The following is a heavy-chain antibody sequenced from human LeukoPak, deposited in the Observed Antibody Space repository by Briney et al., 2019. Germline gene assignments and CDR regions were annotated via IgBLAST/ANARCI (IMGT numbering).Heavy chain of an antibody. J-gene: IGHJ4*02. CDR1: GFSFRSYS. CDR3: ARDRLEGGGTFDS. Sequence: GGSLRLSCAASGFSFRSYSMDWVRQAPGKGLEWVSSITGSSSYISYADSVKGRFTISRDNAENSLFLQMNSLRPEDTAVYFCARDRLEGGGTFDSWGQGTLVTVSS. D-gene: IGHD1-1*01. CDR2: ITGSSSYI. V-gene: IGHV3-21*01.